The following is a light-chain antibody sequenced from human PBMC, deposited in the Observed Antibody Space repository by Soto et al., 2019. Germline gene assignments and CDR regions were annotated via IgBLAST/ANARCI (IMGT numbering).Light chain of an antibody. CDR3: SSYTRTSSYV. CDR2: EVS. J-gene: IGLJ1*01. Sequence: QSVLTQPASVSGSPGQSITISCTGTSSDIGNYDYVPWYQQHPGKAPKLLISEVSNRPSGVSFRFSGSKSGTTASLTISGLQAEDEADYYCSSYTRTSSYVFGGGTKVTVL. CDR1: SSDIGNYDY. V-gene: IGLV2-14*01.